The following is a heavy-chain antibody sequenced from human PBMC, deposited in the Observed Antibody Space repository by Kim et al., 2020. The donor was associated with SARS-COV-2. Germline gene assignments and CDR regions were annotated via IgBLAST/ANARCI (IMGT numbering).Heavy chain of an antibody. CDR3: AREGIAAAGNDY. Sequence: SETLSLTCAVYGGSFSGYYWSWIRQPPGKGLEWIGEINHSGSTNYNPSLKSRVTISVDTSKNQFSLKLSSVTAADTAVYYCAREGIAAAGNDYWGQGTLVTVSS. CDR1: GGSFSGYY. D-gene: IGHD6-13*01. J-gene: IGHJ4*02. CDR2: INHSGST. V-gene: IGHV4-34*01.